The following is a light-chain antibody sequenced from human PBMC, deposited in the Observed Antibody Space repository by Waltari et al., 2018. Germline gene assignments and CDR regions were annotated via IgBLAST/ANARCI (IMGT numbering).Light chain of an antibody. Sequence: IQMIQSPSSLSASIGDRVTITCRASQGIAKFLNWYQQKPGQAPKLLIYAASSLQREIPSRFSGSGSGTDFTLTITSLQPDDFATYYCQQSYSDAPYTFGPGTKLEIK. CDR3: QQSYSDAPYT. V-gene: IGKV1-39*01. J-gene: IGKJ2*01. CDR2: AAS. CDR1: QGIAKF.